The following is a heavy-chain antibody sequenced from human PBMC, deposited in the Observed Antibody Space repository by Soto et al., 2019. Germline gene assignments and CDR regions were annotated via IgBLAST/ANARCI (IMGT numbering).Heavy chain of an antibody. D-gene: IGHD3-3*01. Sequence: ASGKVCCKASGYTFTSYGISWVQQAPGQGLEGMGWISAYNGNTNYAQKLQGRVTMTTDTSTSTAYMELRSLRSDDTTVYYCARLKFQSNKIFGAVIKSSFDFDIWAQGT. J-gene: IGHJ3*02. CDR3: ARLKFQSNKIFGAVIKSSFDFDI. V-gene: IGHV1-18*01. CDR1: GYTFTSYG. CDR2: ISAYNGNT.